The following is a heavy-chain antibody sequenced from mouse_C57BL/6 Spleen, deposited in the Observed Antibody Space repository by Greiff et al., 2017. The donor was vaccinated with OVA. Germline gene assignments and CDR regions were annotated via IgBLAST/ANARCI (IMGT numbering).Heavy chain of an antibody. CDR3: AIYSNYVGGYYFDY. J-gene: IGHJ2*01. D-gene: IGHD2-5*01. CDR1: VSPFTSYW. CDR2: IHPNSGST. Sequence: QVQLQQPGAALVKPGASVKLSCQASVSPFTSYWMPWVKQRPGPGLEWIGMIHPNSGSTNYNEKFKSKATLTVDKSSSTAYMQLSSLTSEDSAVYYCAIYSNYVGGYYFDYWGQGTTLTVSS. V-gene: IGHV1-64*01.